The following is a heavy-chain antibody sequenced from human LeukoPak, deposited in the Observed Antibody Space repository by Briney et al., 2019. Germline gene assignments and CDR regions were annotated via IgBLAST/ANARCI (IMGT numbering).Heavy chain of an antibody. J-gene: IGHJ4*02. CDR3: ANGLHYYGSGSYYNVRAWGN. CDR1: GFTVSSNY. V-gene: IGHV3-53*05. CDR2: IYSGGNT. Sequence: PGGSLRLSCAASGFTVSSNYMSWVRQAPGKGLEWVSIIYSGGNTYYADSVKGRFTISRDNSKNTLYLQMNSLRAEDTAVYYCANGLHYYGSGSYYNVRAWGNWGQGTLVTVSS. D-gene: IGHD3-10*01.